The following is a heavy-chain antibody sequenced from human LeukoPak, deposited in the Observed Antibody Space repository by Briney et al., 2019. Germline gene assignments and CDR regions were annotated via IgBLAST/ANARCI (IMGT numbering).Heavy chain of an antibody. V-gene: IGHV3-33*06. Sequence: QPGGSLRLSCAASGFTFSSYGMHWVRQAPGKGLEWVAVIWYDGSNKYYADSVKGRFTISRDNSKNTLYLQMNSLRAEDTAVYYCAKGGEGSSSFFWGQGTLVTVSS. D-gene: IGHD6-6*01. CDR2: IWYDGSNK. J-gene: IGHJ4*02. CDR3: AKGGEGSSSFF. CDR1: GFTFSSYG.